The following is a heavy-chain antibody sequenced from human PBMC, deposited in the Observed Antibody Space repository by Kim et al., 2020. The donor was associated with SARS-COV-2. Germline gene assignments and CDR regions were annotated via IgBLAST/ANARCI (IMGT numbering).Heavy chain of an antibody. V-gene: IGHV1-2*02. CDR1: GYTFTGHY. D-gene: IGHD3-3*01. CDR3: ALRTQFWTGFDY. Sequence: ASVKVSCKASGYTFTGHYIHWVRQAPGQGLEWMGWVNLNSGDTNYSKKFQGRVTMTRDTSVSTAYMEVGRLRSDDTALLYCALRTQFWTGFDYWGQGTLVTVSS. CDR2: VNLNSGDT. J-gene: IGHJ4*02.